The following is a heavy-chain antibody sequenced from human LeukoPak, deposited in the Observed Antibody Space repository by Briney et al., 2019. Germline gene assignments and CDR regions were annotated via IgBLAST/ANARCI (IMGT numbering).Heavy chain of an antibody. D-gene: IGHD5-12*01. CDR2: ISSSGSTI. V-gene: IGHV3-11*04. CDR1: GFTFSDYY. J-gene: IGHJ6*03. Sequence: GGSLRPSCAASGFTFSDYYMSWIRQAPGKGLEWVSYISSSGSTIYYADSVKGRFTISRDNAKNSLYLQMNSLRAEDTAVYYCARASSGYDTYYYYYMDVWGKGTTVTVSS. CDR3: ARASSGYDTYYYYYMDV.